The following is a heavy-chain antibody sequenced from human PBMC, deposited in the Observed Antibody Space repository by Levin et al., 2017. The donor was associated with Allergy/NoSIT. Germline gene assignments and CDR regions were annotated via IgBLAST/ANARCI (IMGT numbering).Heavy chain of an antibody. CDR3: TRDGYSSTWYDKSVLDV. Sequence: GGSLRLSCAASGFSVSDTYMSWVRQAPGKGLEWVSVIYSGGITFYADSVKGRFTISRDQSKNTLNLQMNSLRVDDTAVYFCTRDGYSSTWYDKSVLDVWGQGTMVAVSS. CDR1: GFSVSDTY. V-gene: IGHV3-53*01. D-gene: IGHD6-13*01. J-gene: IGHJ3*01. CDR2: IYSGGIT.